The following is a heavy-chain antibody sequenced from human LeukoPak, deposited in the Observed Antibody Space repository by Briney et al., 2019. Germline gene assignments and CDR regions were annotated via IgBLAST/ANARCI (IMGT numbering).Heavy chain of an antibody. J-gene: IGHJ4*02. V-gene: IGHV1-2*02. CDR2: INANSGDT. CDR3: ASEAFCVGGSCQLHRVAS. D-gene: IGHD2-15*01. CDR1: GYTFSAYY. Sequence: GASVKVSCKASGYTFSAYYMHWGRQAPGQGLEWMGWINANSGDTKYAQKFQGRVTITRDTSIGTAYMELNSLISDDTAVYYCASEAFCVGGSCQLHRVASWGPGTQVTASS.